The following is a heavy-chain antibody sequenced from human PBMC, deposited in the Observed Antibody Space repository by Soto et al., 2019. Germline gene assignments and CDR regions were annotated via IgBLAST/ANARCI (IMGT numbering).Heavy chain of an antibody. CDR2: INSGSTI. Sequence: GGSLRLSCAASGISVSSNYMTWVRQAPGKGLEWVSVINSGSTIYYADSVKGRFTISRDNAENSLYLQMNSLRAEDTAVYYCARVERGITIFGVVIPPFDYWGQGTLVTVSS. J-gene: IGHJ4*02. CDR1: GISVSSNY. V-gene: IGHV3-53*01. D-gene: IGHD3-3*01. CDR3: ARVERGITIFGVVIPPFDY.